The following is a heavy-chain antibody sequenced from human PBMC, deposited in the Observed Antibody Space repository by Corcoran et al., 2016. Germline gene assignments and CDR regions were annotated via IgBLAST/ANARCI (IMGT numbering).Heavy chain of an antibody. Sequence: QVQLVQSGAEVKKPGASVKVSCKASGYTFTSYGISWVRQAPGQGLEWMGWISAYNGNTNYAQKLQGRVTMTTDTSTSTAYMELRSLRSDDTAVYDCARDLGLAAAGKGAGMDVWGQGTTVTVSS. CDR3: ARDLGLAAAGKGAGMDV. V-gene: IGHV1-18*01. D-gene: IGHD6-13*01. CDR2: ISAYNGNT. J-gene: IGHJ6*02. CDR1: GYTFTSYG.